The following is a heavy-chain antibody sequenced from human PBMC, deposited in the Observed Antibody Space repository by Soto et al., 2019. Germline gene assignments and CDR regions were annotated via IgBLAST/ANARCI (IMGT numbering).Heavy chain of an antibody. CDR1: GGSISSGGYY. CDR2: IYYSGST. V-gene: IGHV4-31*03. D-gene: IGHD4-17*01. J-gene: IGHJ6*02. CDR3: ARQTTVTTLDFTGYYYGMDV. Sequence: QVQLQESGPGLVKPSQTLSLTCTVSGGSISSGGYYWSWIRQHPGKGLEWIGYIYYSGSTYYNPSLKSRVTISVDTSKNQFSLKLSSVTAADTAVYYCARQTTVTTLDFTGYYYGMDVWGQGTTVTVSS.